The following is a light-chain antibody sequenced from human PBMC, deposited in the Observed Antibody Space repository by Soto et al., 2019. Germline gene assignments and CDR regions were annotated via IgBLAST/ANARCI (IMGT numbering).Light chain of an antibody. Sequence: QSALTQPASVSGSPGQSITISCTGTSSDVGGYNYVSWYQQHPGKAPKLMIYEVSNRPSGVSNRFSGSKSGNTASLTISGLQAEDEADYYCSSYTSSSALEDVFATGTKVAVL. CDR1: SSDVGGYNY. V-gene: IGLV2-14*01. J-gene: IGLJ1*01. CDR2: EVS. CDR3: SSYTSSSALEDV.